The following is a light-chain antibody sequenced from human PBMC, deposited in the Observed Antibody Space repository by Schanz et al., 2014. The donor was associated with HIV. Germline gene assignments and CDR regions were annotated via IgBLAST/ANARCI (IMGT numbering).Light chain of an antibody. CDR2: SAS. V-gene: IGKV3-20*01. CDR1: QGVGSRF. Sequence: EIVLTQSPGTLSVSPGERVTLSCRASQGVGSRFLAWHQQKPGQAPRLLIYSASNRASGIPDRFSGSGSGTDFTLTISRLEPEDFAVYYCQQFSGSPFTVGPGTKVDIK. J-gene: IGKJ3*01. CDR3: QQFSGSPFT.